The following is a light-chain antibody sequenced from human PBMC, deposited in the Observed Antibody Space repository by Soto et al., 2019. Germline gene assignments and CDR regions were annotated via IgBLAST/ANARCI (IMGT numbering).Light chain of an antibody. J-gene: IGKJ1*01. V-gene: IGKV1-5*01. CDR3: QQDGISPWT. Sequence: DIQITQPHSTLSASVGDRVTITCRASQSISSWLAWYQQKPGKAPKLLIYDASSLESGVPSRFSGSGSGADFILSISSLQPEDFTVYYCQQDGISPWTLGQGAKVDVK. CDR2: DAS. CDR1: QSISSW.